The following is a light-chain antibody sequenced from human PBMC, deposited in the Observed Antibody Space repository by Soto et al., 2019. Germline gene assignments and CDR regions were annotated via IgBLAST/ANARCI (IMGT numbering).Light chain of an antibody. CDR2: KAS. Sequence: DIQMTQSPSTLSASVGDRVTITCRASESIDSWLAWHQQKPGRAPKLLISKASSLESGVPSRFSGSGFGTEFTLTISSMQPDDFATYSCQQYNKYRAFGKGTKVEI. CDR1: ESIDSW. CDR3: QQYNKYRA. J-gene: IGKJ1*01. V-gene: IGKV1-5*03.